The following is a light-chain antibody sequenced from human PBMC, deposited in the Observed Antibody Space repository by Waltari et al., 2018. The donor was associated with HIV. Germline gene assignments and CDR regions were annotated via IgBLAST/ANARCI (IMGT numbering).Light chain of an antibody. J-gene: IGLJ3*02. CDR2: RNN. V-gene: IGLV1-47*01. CDR3: AAWDDSLSGLV. Sequence: QSVLTQPPSAPGTPVQRVTIPCSGSSSNIGSNYGYWYQQLPGTAPKLLIYRNNQRPSGVPDRFSGSKSGTSASLAISGLRSEDEADYYCAAWDDSLSGLVFGGGTKVTVL. CDR1: SSNIGSNY.